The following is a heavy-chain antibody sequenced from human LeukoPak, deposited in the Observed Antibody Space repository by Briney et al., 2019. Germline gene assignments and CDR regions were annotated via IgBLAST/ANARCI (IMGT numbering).Heavy chain of an antibody. D-gene: IGHD3-22*01. CDR2: MNPNSGNT. J-gene: IGHJ3*02. CDR1: GYTFINYD. Sequence: EASVKVSCKASGYTFINYDINWVRQATGQGLEWMGWMNPNSGNTGLLQKFQGRVTMTRSTSISTAYMELSSLRSEDTAVYYCARDYYDSSEGGGAFDIWGQGTMVTVSS. CDR3: ARDYYDSSEGGGAFDI. V-gene: IGHV1-8*01.